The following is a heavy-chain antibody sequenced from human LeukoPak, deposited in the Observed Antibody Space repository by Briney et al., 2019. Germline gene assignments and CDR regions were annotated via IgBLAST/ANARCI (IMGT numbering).Heavy chain of an antibody. CDR1: GFSFSSYS. J-gene: IGHJ4*02. CDR2: ISGDGNAK. D-gene: IGHD2/OR15-2a*01. V-gene: IGHV3-48*01. Sequence: GGSLRLSCAASGFSFSSYSINWVRQAPGKGLEWVSYISGDGNAKHYTDSVKGRFTISRDNAKNALYLQMNSLRAEDAAVYFCARDYVYAFDYWGQGTLVTVSS. CDR3: ARDYVYAFDY.